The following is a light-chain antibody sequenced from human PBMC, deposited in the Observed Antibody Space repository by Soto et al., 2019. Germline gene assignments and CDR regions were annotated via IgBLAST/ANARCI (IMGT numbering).Light chain of an antibody. Sequence: DIVMTQSPLSLPVTPGEPASISCRSSQSLLQSNGYNYLDWYLQKPGQSPQLLIYLGSNRASGVPDRFSGSGSGTGFTLKISRVEAEDVGIYYGMQTLQSPVTFGGGTKVEIK. CDR3: MQTLQSPVT. CDR2: LGS. CDR1: QSLLQSNGYNY. J-gene: IGKJ4*01. V-gene: IGKV2-28*01.